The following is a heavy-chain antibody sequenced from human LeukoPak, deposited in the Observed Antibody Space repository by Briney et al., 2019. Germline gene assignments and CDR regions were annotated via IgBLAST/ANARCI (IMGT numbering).Heavy chain of an antibody. CDR3: ARRAALHSLDY. D-gene: IGHD6-6*01. V-gene: IGHV4-34*01. CDR2: INHSGST. CDR1: GGSFSGYY. Sequence: SETLSLTCAVYGGSFSGYYWSWIRQPPGKGLEWIGEINHSGSTNYNPSLKSRVTISVDTSKNQFSLRLSSVTAADTALYFCARRAALHSLDYWDQGTLATVSS. J-gene: IGHJ4*02.